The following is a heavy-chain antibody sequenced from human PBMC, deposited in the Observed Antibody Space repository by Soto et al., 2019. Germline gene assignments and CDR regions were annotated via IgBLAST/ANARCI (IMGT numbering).Heavy chain of an antibody. Sequence: SETLSLTCTVSGGSISSSSYYWGWIRQPPGKGLEWIGSIYYSGGTYYNPSLKSRVTISVDTSKNQFSLKLSSVTAADTAVYYCARSGCTMYYDFWSGYYSNYYYYYMDVWGKGTTVTVSS. J-gene: IGHJ6*03. CDR3: ARSGCTMYYDFWSGYYSNYYYYYMDV. V-gene: IGHV4-39*01. CDR2: IYYSGGT. D-gene: IGHD3-3*01. CDR1: GGSISSSSYY.